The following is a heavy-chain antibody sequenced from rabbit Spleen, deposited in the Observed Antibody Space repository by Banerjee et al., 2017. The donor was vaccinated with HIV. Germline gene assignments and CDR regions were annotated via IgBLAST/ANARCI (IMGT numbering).Heavy chain of an antibody. Sequence: QSLEESGGDLVKPGASLTLTCIASGVSFSGNSYMCWVRQAPGKGLEWIACIDTGSSGFTYFASWAKGRFTISKTSSTTVTLQMTSLTAADTATYFCARPDNGYGIFNLWGPGTLVTVS. J-gene: IGHJ4*01. CDR3: ARPDNGYGIFNL. CDR1: GVSFSGNSY. D-gene: IGHD6-1*01. CDR2: IDTGSSGFT. V-gene: IGHV1S40*01.